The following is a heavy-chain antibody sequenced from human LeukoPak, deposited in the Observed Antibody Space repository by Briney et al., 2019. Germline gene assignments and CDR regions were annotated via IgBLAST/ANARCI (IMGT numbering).Heavy chain of an antibody. D-gene: IGHD1-1*01. V-gene: IGHV3-30*04. CDR1: GFTFSKFA. Sequence: PGGSLRLSCGAAGFTFSKFAMQSVPQARGKGVEWVAAVSDDGSYKYYADSVKARFSISTDNPKNTLYLQMNSLRAEDTAVYYCARAPGYGAAYYFDYWGQGTLVTVSS. J-gene: IGHJ4*02. CDR2: VSDDGSYK. CDR3: ARAPGYGAAYYFDY.